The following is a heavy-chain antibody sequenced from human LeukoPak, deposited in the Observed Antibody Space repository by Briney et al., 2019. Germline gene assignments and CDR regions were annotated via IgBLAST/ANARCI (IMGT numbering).Heavy chain of an antibody. CDR2: ISSSSSYI. J-gene: IGHJ4*02. D-gene: IGHD4-17*01. CDR1: GFTFSSYS. Sequence: GQSLRLSCAASGFTFSSYSMNWVRQAPGKGLGWVSSISSSSSYIYYADSVKGRFTISRDNAKNSLYVQMNSLRAEDTAVYYCARVSGLLYGDYWAGYWGQGTLVTVSS. CDR3: ARVSGLLYGDYWAGY. V-gene: IGHV3-21*01.